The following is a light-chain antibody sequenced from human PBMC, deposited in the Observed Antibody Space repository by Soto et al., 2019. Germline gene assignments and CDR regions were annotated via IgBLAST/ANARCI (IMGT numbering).Light chain of an antibody. CDR3: QYLNGAPTIT. CDR1: QDVSDY. J-gene: IGKJ5*01. CDR2: AAY. V-gene: IGKV1-9*01. Sequence: DIQLTQSPSFLSASVGDRVTITCRASQDVSDYLAWYQHAPGKAPNLLIYAAYTLQSGVPSRFSGSGSGTEFSLTITSLQPEDLATYYCQYLNGAPTITFGQGTRLEIK.